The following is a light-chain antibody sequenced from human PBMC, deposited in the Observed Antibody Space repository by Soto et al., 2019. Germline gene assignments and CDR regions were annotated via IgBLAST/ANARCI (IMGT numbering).Light chain of an antibody. CDR1: SGHNSYA. CDR3: QTWSTDIRV. CDR2: LNSDGSH. V-gene: IGLV4-69*01. J-gene: IGLJ3*02. Sequence: QLVLTQPPSASASLGASVKLTCTLSSGHNSYAIAWHQQQPEKGPRYLMKLNSDGSHSKGDGIPDRFSGSSSGAERYLTISSLQSEDEADYYCQTWSTDIRVFGGGTKLTDL.